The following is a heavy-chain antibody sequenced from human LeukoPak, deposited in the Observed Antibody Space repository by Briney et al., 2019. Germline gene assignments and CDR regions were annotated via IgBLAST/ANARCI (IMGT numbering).Heavy chain of an antibody. Sequence: GGSLRLSCAASGFTFSNAWMSWVRQAPGKGLEWVGRIKSKTDGGTTDYAAPVKGRFTISRDDSKNTLYLQMNSLKTEDTAVYYCTTARYYYGSGSYYRQTHPLDYWGQGTLVTVSS. V-gene: IGHV3-15*01. CDR1: GFTFSNAW. D-gene: IGHD3-10*01. CDR2: IKSKTDGGTT. CDR3: TTARYYYGSGSYYRQTHPLDY. J-gene: IGHJ4*02.